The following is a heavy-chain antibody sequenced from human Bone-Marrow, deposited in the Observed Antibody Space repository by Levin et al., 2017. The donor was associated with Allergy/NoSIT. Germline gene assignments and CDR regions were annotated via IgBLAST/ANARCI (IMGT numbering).Heavy chain of an antibody. CDR2: IHANGKT. V-gene: IGHV3-53*01. CDR1: GFAVSCNY. J-gene: IGHJ4*02. CDR3: DYGDHYTPPI. D-gene: IGHD4/OR15-4a*01. Sequence: GGSLRLSCEVSGFAVSCNYMTWVRQAPGKGLEWVSTIHANGKTYYAGSVKGRFTISRDSSKNTLYLQMNSLRVEDTAVYFCDYGDHYTPPIWGQGTLVTVS.